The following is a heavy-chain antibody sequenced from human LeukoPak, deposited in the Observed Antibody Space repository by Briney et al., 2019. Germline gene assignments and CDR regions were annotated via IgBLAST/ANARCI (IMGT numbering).Heavy chain of an antibody. J-gene: IGHJ4*02. CDR2: ISGSGGST. CDR3: AKRQVGATLFDY. V-gene: IGHV3-23*01. D-gene: IGHD1-26*01. Sequence: PGGSLRLSRAASGFTFSSYAMSWVRQAPGKGLEWVSAISGSGGSTYYADSVKGRFTISRDNSKNTLYLQMNSLRAEDTAVYYCAKRQVGATLFDYWGQGTLVTVSS. CDR1: GFTFSSYA.